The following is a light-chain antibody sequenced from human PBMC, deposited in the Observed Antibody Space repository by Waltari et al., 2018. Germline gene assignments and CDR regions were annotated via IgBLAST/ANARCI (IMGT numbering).Light chain of an antibody. CDR2: DDS. Sequence: SIMLSQPPSMSVAPGQTARITCGGNNIESESVHLYQQKPGQAPLVVLYDDSARPSGIPRRFSGSNSGNKATLTISRVEAGDEADYYCQLWDTSNDRVVFGGGT. V-gene: IGLV3-21*02. J-gene: IGLJ3*02. CDR1: NIESES. CDR3: QLWDTSNDRVV.